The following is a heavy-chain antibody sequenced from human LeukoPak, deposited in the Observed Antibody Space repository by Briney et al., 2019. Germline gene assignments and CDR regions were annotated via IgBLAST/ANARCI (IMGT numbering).Heavy chain of an antibody. CDR2: ISWNSGSI. J-gene: IGHJ4*02. Sequence: GGSLRLSCAASGFTFDDYAMHWVRQAPGKGLEWVSGISWNSGSIGYVDSVKGRFTISRDNAKNSLYLQMDSLRAEDMALYYCVKDLSLGFCSGGSCSAHFDYWGQGTLVTVSS. V-gene: IGHV3-9*03. D-gene: IGHD2-15*01. CDR1: GFTFDDYA. CDR3: VKDLSLGFCSGGSCSAHFDY.